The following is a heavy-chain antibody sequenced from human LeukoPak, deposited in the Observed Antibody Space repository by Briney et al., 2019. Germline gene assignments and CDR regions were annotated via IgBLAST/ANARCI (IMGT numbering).Heavy chain of an antibody. CDR2: IYHSGST. CDR1: GGSISSGGYY. J-gene: IGHJ4*02. D-gene: IGHD5-24*01. Sequence: SETLSLTCTVSGGSISSGGYYWSWIRQPPGKGLEWIGYIYHSGSTYYNPSLKSRVTISVDTSKNQFSLKLSSVTAADTAVYYCARVPSRDGYLFDYWGQGTLVTASS. V-gene: IGHV4-30-2*05. CDR3: ARVPSRDGYLFDY.